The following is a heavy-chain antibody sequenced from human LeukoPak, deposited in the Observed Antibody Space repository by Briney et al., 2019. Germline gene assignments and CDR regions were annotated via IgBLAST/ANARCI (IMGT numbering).Heavy chain of an antibody. J-gene: IGHJ3*02. CDR2: IYTSGSN. D-gene: IGHD5-12*01. V-gene: IGHV4-4*09. CDR3: ARLKWLRLDGAFDI. CDR1: GGSISSYY. Sequence: PSETLSLTCPVSGGSISSYYWSWIRPPAGKVLEWIGYIYTSGSNTYNPTFKRGVTISVDTSKTQFSLKLSSVTAADTAVYYCARLKWLRLDGAFDIWGQGTMVTVSS.